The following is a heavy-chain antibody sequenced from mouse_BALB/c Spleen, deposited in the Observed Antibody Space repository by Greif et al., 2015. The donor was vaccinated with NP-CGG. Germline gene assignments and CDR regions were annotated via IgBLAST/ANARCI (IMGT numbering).Heavy chain of an antibody. Sequence: QVQLQQSGAELARPGASVKLSCKASGYTFTDYYINWVKQRTGQGLEWIGEIYPGSGNTYYNEKFKGKATLTADKSSSAAYMQLSSLTSEDSAVYFCAREGINGNYFDYWGQGTTLTVSS. CDR2: IYPGSGNT. J-gene: IGHJ2*01. CDR3: AREGINGNYFDY. D-gene: IGHD2-1*01. V-gene: IGHV1-77*01. CDR1: GYTFTDYY.